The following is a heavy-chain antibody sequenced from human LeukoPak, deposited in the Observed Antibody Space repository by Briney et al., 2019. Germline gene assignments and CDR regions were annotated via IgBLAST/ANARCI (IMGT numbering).Heavy chain of an antibody. Sequence: GGSLRLSCAASGFTFSSYGMHWVRQAPGKGLEWVAVISYDGSNKYYADSVKGRFTISRDNSKNTLYLQMNSLRAEDTAVYYCAKDVEMATIIVYYYYGMDVWGQGTTVTVSS. CDR3: AKDVEMATIIVYYYYGMDV. J-gene: IGHJ6*02. CDR2: ISYDGSNK. D-gene: IGHD5-24*01. V-gene: IGHV3-30*18. CDR1: GFTFSSYG.